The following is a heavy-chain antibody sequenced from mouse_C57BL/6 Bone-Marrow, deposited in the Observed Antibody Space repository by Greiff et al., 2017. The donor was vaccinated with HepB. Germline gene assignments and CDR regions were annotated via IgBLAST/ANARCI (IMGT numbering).Heavy chain of an antibody. CDR1: GYTFTDYY. CDR3: ARMGLRPVGFAY. D-gene: IGHD1-1*01. Sequence: VQLQQSGAELVRPGASVKLSCKASGYTFTDYYINWVKQRPGQGLEWIARIYPGSGNTYYNEKFKGKATLTAEKSSSTAYMQLSSRTSADSAVYFCARMGLRPVGFAYWGQGTLVTVSA. V-gene: IGHV1-76*01. CDR2: IYPGSGNT. J-gene: IGHJ3*01.